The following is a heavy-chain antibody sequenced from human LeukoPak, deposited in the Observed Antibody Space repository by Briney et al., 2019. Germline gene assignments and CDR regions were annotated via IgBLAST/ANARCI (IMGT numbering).Heavy chain of an antibody. CDR2: ISSSSSYI. CDR1: GFTFSSYS. CDR3: TTDQARLWLDY. D-gene: IGHD3-10*01. V-gene: IGHV3-21*03. J-gene: IGHJ4*02. Sequence: GGSLRLSCAASGFTFSSYSMNWVRQAPGKGLEWVSSISSSSSYIYYADSVKGRFTISRDNAKNSLYLQMNSLKTEDTAVYYCTTDQARLWLDYWGQGTLVTVSS.